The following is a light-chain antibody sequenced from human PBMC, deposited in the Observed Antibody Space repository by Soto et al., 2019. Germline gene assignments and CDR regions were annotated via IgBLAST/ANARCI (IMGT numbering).Light chain of an antibody. CDR3: QYYDNYSWT. Sequence: IQMTQSASTLSAYVGDRVTITCRASQSITDWLAWYQQKPGKAPKFLIYKASNLASGVPSRFSGSGSGTAFTLTISSVQPDDFATYYCQYYDNYSWTFGQGTKVEIK. J-gene: IGKJ1*01. V-gene: IGKV1-5*03. CDR2: KAS. CDR1: QSITDW.